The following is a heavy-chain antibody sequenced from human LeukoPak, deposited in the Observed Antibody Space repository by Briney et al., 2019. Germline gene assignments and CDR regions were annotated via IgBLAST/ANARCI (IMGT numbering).Heavy chain of an antibody. J-gene: IGHJ5*02. Sequence: SGTLSLTCAVSGVSISSNYWWSWVRQNPGKGLEWIGEIYHSGGTNYNSSLKSRVILSVAKSKNQFSLKLRSVTAADTAVYYCAREGGDYHGSGSYYVWLDPWGQGTLVTVSS. CDR1: GVSISSNYW. V-gene: IGHV4-4*02. CDR3: AREGGDYHGSGSYYVWLDP. CDR2: IYHSGGT. D-gene: IGHD3-10*01.